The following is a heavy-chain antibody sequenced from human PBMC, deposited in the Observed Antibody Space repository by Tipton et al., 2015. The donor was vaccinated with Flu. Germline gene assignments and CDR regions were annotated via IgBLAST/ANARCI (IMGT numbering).Heavy chain of an antibody. Sequence: SLRLPCAAFGFTFSSYWMSWVRQAPGKGLEWVANIKQDGSEKYYVDSVKGRFTISRDNAKNSLYLQMNSLRAEDTAVYYCARDLSTMVRGVATDWFDPWGQGTLVTVSS. CDR2: IKQDGSEK. V-gene: IGHV3-7*01. CDR1: GFTFSSYW. D-gene: IGHD3-10*01. CDR3: ARDLSTMVRGVATDWFDP. J-gene: IGHJ5*02.